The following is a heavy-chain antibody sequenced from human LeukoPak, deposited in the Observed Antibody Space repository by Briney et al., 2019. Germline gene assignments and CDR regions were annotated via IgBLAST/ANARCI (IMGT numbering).Heavy chain of an antibody. V-gene: IGHV3-23*01. D-gene: IGHD4-17*01. CDR2: ISGSGGST. J-gene: IGHJ4*02. CDR1: GFTFSSYG. CDR3: TSSNGDYASTD. Sequence: GGSLRLSCAAPGFTFSSYGMSWVRQAPGKGLEWVSAISGSGGSTYYADSVKGRFTISRDNSKNTAYLQMNSLKTEDTAVYYCTSSNGDYASTDWGQGTLVTVSS.